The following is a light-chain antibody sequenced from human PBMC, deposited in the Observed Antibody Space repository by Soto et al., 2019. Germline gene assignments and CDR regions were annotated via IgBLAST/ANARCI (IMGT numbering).Light chain of an antibody. Sequence: DIQMTQSPSTLSASVGDRVTITCRASQGIRSELGWYQQKPGKAPKLLIYAASSLQSGVPSRFSGSGSGTDFTLTISSLQPEDFATYYCQQANSFPITFGQGTRLEIK. J-gene: IGKJ5*01. CDR1: QGIRSE. V-gene: IGKV1-12*01. CDR2: AAS. CDR3: QQANSFPIT.